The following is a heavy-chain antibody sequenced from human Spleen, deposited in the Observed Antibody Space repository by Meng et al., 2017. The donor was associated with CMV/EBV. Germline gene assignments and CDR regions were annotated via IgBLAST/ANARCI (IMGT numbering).Heavy chain of an antibody. D-gene: IGHD3-22*01. CDR3: ARDHYYDSRGSPWFDP. V-gene: IGHV3-21*01. CDR1: FTISTYT. J-gene: IGHJ5*02. CDR2: ISNRRNYI. Sequence: FTISTYTMNWVRQAPGKGLEGVSSISNRRNYIYYADSVKGRFTLSGDNAKNSLYLQMNSLRAEDTAVYYCARDHYYDSRGSPWFDPWGQGTLVTVSS.